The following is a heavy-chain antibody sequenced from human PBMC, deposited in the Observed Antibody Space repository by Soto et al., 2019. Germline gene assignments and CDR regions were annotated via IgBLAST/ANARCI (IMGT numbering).Heavy chain of an antibody. Sequence: EVQLVESGGGLVKPGGSLRLSCAASGFTFSSYSMHWVRQAPGKGLEWVSSISSSSSYIYYADSVKGRFTISRDNAKKSLDLQMNSLRAEDTAVYYCARAGIAVAGLGYFDLLGRGTLVTVSS. CDR3: ARAGIAVAGLGYFDL. V-gene: IGHV3-21*01. D-gene: IGHD6-19*01. J-gene: IGHJ2*01. CDR1: GFTFSSYS. CDR2: ISSSSSYI.